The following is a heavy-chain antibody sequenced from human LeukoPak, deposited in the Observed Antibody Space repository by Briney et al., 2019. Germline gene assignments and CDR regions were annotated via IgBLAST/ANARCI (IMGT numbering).Heavy chain of an antibody. CDR3: ARVGLGPDTAMVSYWFDP. D-gene: IGHD5-18*01. CDR2: IYYSGST. J-gene: IGHJ5*02. Sequence: SETLSLTCTVSGGSISSSSYYWGWIRQPPGKGLEWIGSIYYSGSTYYNPSLKSRVTISVDTSKNQFSLKLSSVTAADTAVYYCARVGLGPDTAMVSYWFDPWGQGTLVTVSS. V-gene: IGHV4-39*07. CDR1: GGSISSSSYY.